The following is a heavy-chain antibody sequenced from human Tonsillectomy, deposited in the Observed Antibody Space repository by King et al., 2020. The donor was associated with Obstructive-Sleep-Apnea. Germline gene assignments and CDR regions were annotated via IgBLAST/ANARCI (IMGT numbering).Heavy chain of an antibody. D-gene: IGHD3-10*01. CDR2: ISSSGAAI. V-gene: IGHV3-11*01. J-gene: IGHJ1*01. Sequence: VQLVESGGGLVKPGGSLRLSCAASGFTFSDYYMIWIRQAPGKGLEWVAYISSSGAAIYYADSVKGPFTISRDNARNSLYLQMNSLTAADTAVYYCARQREVTMARGVITRGQGTLVSVSS. CDR1: GFTFSDYY. CDR3: ARQREVTMARGVIT.